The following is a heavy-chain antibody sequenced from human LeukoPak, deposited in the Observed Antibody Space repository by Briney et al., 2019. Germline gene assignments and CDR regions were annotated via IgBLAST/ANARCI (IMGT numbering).Heavy chain of an antibody. J-gene: IGHJ4*02. V-gene: IGHV3-53*01. D-gene: IGHD4/OR15-4a*01. CDR3: GSEPDYVDGED. CDR1: GFTICNNY. Sequence: GGSLRLSCVASGFTICNNYMSWVRQAPGEGLECVSLIYSGGSTYYADSVKGRFTISRDNSKNTLYLQMNNLRAEDTAVYYCGSEPDYVDGEDWGQGTLVTVSS. CDR2: IYSGGST.